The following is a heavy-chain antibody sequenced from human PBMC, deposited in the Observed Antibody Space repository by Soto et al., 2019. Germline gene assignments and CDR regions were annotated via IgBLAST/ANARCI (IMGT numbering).Heavy chain of an antibody. CDR1: GFTFTRFA. Sequence: GGSLRLSCVASGFTFTRFAMTWVRQAPGKGLEWVSTIGASGDNTFYADSVKGRFTISRDNSVDTLFLQMNRLRAEDTALYYCAKLGYCSGGTCYLDYYHCLDVWGQGTTVTVSS. CDR2: IGASGDNT. V-gene: IGHV3-23*01. J-gene: IGHJ6*02. CDR3: AKLGYCSGGTCYLDYYHCLDV. D-gene: IGHD2-15*01.